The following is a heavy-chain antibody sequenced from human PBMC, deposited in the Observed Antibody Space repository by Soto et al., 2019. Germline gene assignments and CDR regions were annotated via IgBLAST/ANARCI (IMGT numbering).Heavy chain of an antibody. V-gene: IGHV4-34*01. Sequence: SETLSLTCTVSGGSISNYYWSWIRQPPGKGLEWIGGINNSGSTNYNPSLKSRVTISVDTSKNQFSLKLSSVTAADTAVYYCARGHYSGYYFDYWGQGTPVTVSS. D-gene: IGHD5-12*01. CDR1: GGSISNYY. J-gene: IGHJ4*02. CDR3: ARGHYSGYYFDY. CDR2: INNSGST.